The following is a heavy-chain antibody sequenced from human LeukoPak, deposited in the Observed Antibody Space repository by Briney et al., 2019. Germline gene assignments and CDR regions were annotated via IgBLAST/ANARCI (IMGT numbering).Heavy chain of an antibody. CDR3: AKDSRRVRFLEWFDAFDI. CDR1: GYTFTGCY. J-gene: IGHJ3*02. Sequence: ASVKVSCKASGYTFTGCYMHWVRQAPGQGLEWMGWINPNSGGTNYAQKFQGRVTMTRDTSISTAYMELSRLRSDDTAVYYCAKDSRRVRFLEWFDAFDIWGQGTMVTVSS. CDR2: INPNSGGT. D-gene: IGHD3-3*01. V-gene: IGHV1-2*02.